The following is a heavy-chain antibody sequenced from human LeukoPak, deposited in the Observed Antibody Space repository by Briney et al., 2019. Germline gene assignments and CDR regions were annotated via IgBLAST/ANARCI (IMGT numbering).Heavy chain of an antibody. CDR2: INHSGST. V-gene: IGHV4-34*01. Sequence: PSETLSLTCAVYGGSFSGYYWSWIRQPPGKGLEWIGEINHSGSTNYNPSLKSRVTISVDTSKNQFSLKLSSVTAADTAVYYCARHVVVPAAIGSYYYYGMDVWGQGTTVTVSS. D-gene: IGHD2-2*01. J-gene: IGHJ6*02. CDR1: GGSFSGYY. CDR3: ARHVVVPAAIGSYYYYGMDV.